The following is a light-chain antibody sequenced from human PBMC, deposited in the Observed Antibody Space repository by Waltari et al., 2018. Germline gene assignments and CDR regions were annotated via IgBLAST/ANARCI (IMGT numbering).Light chain of an antibody. CDR2: GNN. Sequence: QSVLTQPPSVSGAPGPRVTISCSGSSSNIGAGYDVHWYQQPTGTAPKLLIYGNNNRPSGVPDRFSGSKSGTSASLAITGLQAEDEADYYCQSYDRNLVIFGGGTKLTVL. J-gene: IGLJ2*01. CDR3: QSYDRNLVI. V-gene: IGLV1-40*01. CDR1: SSNIGAGYD.